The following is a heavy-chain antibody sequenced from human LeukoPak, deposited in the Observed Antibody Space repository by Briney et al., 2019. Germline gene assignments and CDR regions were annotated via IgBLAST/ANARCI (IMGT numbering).Heavy chain of an antibody. J-gene: IGHJ3*02. Sequence: GGSLRLSCAASGFTFSSYSMNWVRQAPGKGLEWVSYISSSSSTIYCADSVKGRFTISRDNAKNSLYLQMNSLRAEDTAVYYCARDGTESRSYAFDIWGQGTMVTVSS. CDR2: ISSSSSTI. D-gene: IGHD1-26*01. V-gene: IGHV3-48*01. CDR1: GFTFSSYS. CDR3: ARDGTESRSYAFDI.